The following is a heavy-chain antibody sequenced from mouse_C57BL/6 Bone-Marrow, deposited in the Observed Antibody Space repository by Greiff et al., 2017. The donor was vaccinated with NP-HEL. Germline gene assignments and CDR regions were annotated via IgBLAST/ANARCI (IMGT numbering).Heavy chain of an antibody. D-gene: IGHD1-1*01. Sequence: VQLQQSGAELMKPGASVKLSCKATGYTFTGYWIEWVKQRPGHGLEWIGEILPGSGSTYYNEKFKGKATFTADTSSNTAYMQLSSLTTEDSAIYYCARRGYYYGSSWFAYWGQGTLVTVSA. CDR3: ARRGYYYGSSWFAY. V-gene: IGHV1-9*01. CDR1: GYTFTGYW. J-gene: IGHJ3*01. CDR2: ILPGSGST.